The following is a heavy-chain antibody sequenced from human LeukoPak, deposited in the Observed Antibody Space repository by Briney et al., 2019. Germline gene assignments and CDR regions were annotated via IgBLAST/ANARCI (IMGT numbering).Heavy chain of an antibody. J-gene: IGHJ5*02. CDR2: INPNSGGT. CDR1: GYTFTGYY. D-gene: IGHD6-19*01. V-gene: IGHV1-2*02. CDR3: ARDQEQWLPPDLSYNWFDP. Sequence: ASVKVSCKASGYTFTGYYMHWVRQAPGQGLEWMGWINPNSGGTNYAQKFQGRVTMTRETSISTAYMELRRLRSDDTAVYYCARDQEQWLPPDLSYNWFDPWGQGTLVTVSS.